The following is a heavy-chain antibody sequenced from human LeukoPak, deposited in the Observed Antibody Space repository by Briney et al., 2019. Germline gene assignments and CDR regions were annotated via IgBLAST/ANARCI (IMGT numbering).Heavy chain of an antibody. D-gene: IGHD2-21*02. CDR1: GFTFSSYG. Sequence: PGGSLRLSCAASGFTFSSYGMHWVRQAPGKGLEWVAVISYDGSNKYYADSVKGRFTISRDNSKNTLYLQMNSLRAEDTAVYYCAKDGRGRSAYCGGDCYSPYYYYGMDVWGQGTTVTVSS. V-gene: IGHV3-30*18. CDR2: ISYDGSNK. CDR3: AKDGRGRSAYCGGDCYSPYYYYGMDV. J-gene: IGHJ6*02.